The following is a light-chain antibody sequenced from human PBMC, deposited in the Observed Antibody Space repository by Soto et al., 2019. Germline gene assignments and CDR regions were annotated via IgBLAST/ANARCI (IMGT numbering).Light chain of an antibody. J-gene: IGKJ2*01. CDR2: DAS. CDR3: QQFNSYPYT. CDR1: QGISSA. Sequence: AIQLTQSPSSLSASVGDRVTITCRASQGISSALAWYQQKPGTAPKLLIYDASSLESGVPSRFSGSGSGTDFTLTISSLPPEDFATYYCQQFNSYPYTFGQGTKLEIK. V-gene: IGKV1-13*02.